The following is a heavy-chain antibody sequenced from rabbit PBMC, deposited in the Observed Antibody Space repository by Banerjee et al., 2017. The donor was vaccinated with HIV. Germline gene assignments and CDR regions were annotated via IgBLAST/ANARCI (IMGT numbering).Heavy chain of an antibody. V-gene: IGHV1S45*01. J-gene: IGHJ4*01. CDR1: GFSFSSTYW. CDR3: ARNPYGSASVYWQL. CDR2: IYTGSSGTT. Sequence: QEQLEESGGDLVKPEGSLTLTCTASGFSFSSTYWICWVRQAPGKGLEWIACIYTGSSGTTYYASWAKGRFTISKTSSTTVTLQMTSLTAADTATYFCARNPYGSASVYWQLWGPGTLVTVS. D-gene: IGHD1-1*01.